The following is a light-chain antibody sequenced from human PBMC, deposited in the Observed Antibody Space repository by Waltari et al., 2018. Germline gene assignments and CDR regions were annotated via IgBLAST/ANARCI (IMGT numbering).Light chain of an antibody. V-gene: IGKV4-1*01. CDR1: QSILYNSNDKNY. Sequence: DIVMTQSPDSLAVSLGERATINCKSGQSILYNSNDKNYLAWNQQKPGQPPKLLIYWVSTRASGVTHRFSGNGSGTDFTLTVNSLRAGDVAVYYCQRYYRRRKFGQGTRVEVK. CDR3: QRYYRRRK. J-gene: IGKJ1*01. CDR2: WVS.